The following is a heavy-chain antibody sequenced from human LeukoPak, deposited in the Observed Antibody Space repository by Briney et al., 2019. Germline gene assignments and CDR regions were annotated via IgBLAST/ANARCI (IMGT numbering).Heavy chain of an antibody. CDR1: GFTFGDYA. CDR3: TRDRIQLWSPYYYYGMDV. J-gene: IGHJ6*02. Sequence: PGGSLRLSCTASGFTFGDYAMSWFRQAPGKGLEWVGFIRSKAYGGTTEYAASVKGRFTISRDDSKSIAYLQMNSLKTEDTAVYYCTRDRIQLWSPYYYYGMDVWGQGTTVTVSS. CDR2: IRSKAYGGTT. V-gene: IGHV3-49*03. D-gene: IGHD5-18*01.